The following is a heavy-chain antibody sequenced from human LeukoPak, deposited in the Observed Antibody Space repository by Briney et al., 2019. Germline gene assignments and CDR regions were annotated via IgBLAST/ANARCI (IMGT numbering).Heavy chain of an antibody. Sequence: ASVKVSCKASGYTFTSYDINWVRQATGQGLEWMGWMNPNSGNTGYAQKFQGRVTITRNTSISTAYMELSSLRSEDTAVYYCARTTEGYCSGGSCYYYYYYMDVWGKGTTVTVSS. D-gene: IGHD2-15*01. CDR2: MNPNSGNT. CDR3: ARTTEGYCSGGSCYYYYYYMDV. J-gene: IGHJ6*03. V-gene: IGHV1-8*03. CDR1: GYTFTSYD.